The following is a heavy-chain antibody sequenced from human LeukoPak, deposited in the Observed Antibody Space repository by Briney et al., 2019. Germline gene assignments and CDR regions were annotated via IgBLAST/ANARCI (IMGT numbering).Heavy chain of an antibody. Sequence: ASVKVSCKASGYTFTNYGISWVRQAPGQGLEWMGWISTYNGYTNYAQNFQGRVTMTTDTSTSTAYMELRSLRSDDTAVYYCARDGYCSSTSCPFQITLYYMDVWGKGTTVTVSS. CDR1: GYTFTNYG. V-gene: IGHV1-18*01. CDR2: ISTYNGYT. D-gene: IGHD2-2*01. CDR3: ARDGYCSSTSCPFQITLYYMDV. J-gene: IGHJ6*03.